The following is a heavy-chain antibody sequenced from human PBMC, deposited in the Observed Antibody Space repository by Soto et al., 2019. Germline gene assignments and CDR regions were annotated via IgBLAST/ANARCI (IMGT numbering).Heavy chain of an antibody. CDR3: ARRVPMTLVDDAFDI. V-gene: IGHV5-51*01. CDR2: IYPDDSDT. CDR1: GYSFTSHW. Sequence: ESLKISCKGSGYSFTSHWIGWVRQMPGKGLEWMGIIYPDDSDTRYSPSFRGQVTISVDKSINTAYLQWSSLKASDTAMYYCARRVPMTLVDDAFDIWGRGTMVTVSS. D-gene: IGHD2-8*02. J-gene: IGHJ3*02.